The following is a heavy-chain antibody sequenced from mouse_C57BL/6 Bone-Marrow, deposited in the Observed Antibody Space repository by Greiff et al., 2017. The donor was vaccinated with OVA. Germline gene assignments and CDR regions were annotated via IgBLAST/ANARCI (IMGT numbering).Heavy chain of an antibody. Sequence: LQPGAELVKPGASVKMSCKASGYTFTSYWITWVKQRPGQGLEWIGDIYPGSGSTNYNEKFKSKATLTVDTSSSTAYMQLSSLTSEDSAVYYCAREGYYYGSSLDYWGQGTTLTVSS. CDR1: GYTFTSYW. V-gene: IGHV1-55*01. CDR2: IYPGSGST. CDR3: AREGYYYGSSLDY. J-gene: IGHJ2*01. D-gene: IGHD1-1*01.